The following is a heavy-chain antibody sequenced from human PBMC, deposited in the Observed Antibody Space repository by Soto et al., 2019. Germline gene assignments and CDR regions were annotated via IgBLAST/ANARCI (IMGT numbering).Heavy chain of an antibody. CDR2: IRSKAYGGTT. V-gene: IGHV3-49*03. D-gene: IGHD2-2*01. Sequence: GGSLRLSCTASGFTFGDYAMSWFRQAPGKGLEWVGFIRSKAYGGTTEYAASVKGRFTISRDDSKSIAYLQMNSLKTEDTAVYYCTRDPPDYCSSTSCQSPAFDIWGQGTMATVSS. J-gene: IGHJ3*02. CDR3: TRDPPDYCSSTSCQSPAFDI. CDR1: GFTFGDYA.